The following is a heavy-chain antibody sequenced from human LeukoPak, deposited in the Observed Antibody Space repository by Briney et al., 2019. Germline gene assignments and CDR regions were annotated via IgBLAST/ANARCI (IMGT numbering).Heavy chain of an antibody. CDR1: GFTFSSYA. D-gene: IGHD7-27*01. V-gene: IGHV3-30-3*01. J-gene: IGHJ4*02. Sequence: GGSLRLSCAASGFTFSSYAMHWVRQAPGKGLEWVAVISYDGSNKYYADSVKGRFTISRDNSKNTLYLQMNSLRAQDTAVYYCARDLGDFDYWGQGTLVTVSS. CDR3: ARDLGDFDY. CDR2: ISYDGSNK.